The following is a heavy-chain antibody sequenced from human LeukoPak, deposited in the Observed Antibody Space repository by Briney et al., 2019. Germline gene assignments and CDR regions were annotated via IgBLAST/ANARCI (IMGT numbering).Heavy chain of an antibody. CDR2: IYHSGTT. CDR3: ASSRNYGDPFDY. V-gene: IGHV4-39*01. CDR1: GGSISSSSYY. D-gene: IGHD4-17*01. J-gene: IGHJ4*02. Sequence: PSETLSLTCTVSGGSISSSSYYWGWIRQPPGKGLEWIGSIYHSGTTYYNPSLKSRVTMSVDTSKNEFSLSLSSVTAADRAVYYCASSRNYGDPFDYWGQGTLVTVSS.